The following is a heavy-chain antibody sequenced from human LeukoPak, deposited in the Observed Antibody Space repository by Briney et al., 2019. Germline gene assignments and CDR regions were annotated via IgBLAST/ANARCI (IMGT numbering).Heavy chain of an antibody. CDR3: ARGFGGGCSSTSCYVDFDY. D-gene: IGHD2-2*01. J-gene: IGHJ4*02. Sequence: SETLSLTCAVYGGSFSGYYWSWIRQPPGKGLEWIGEINHSGSTNYNPSLKSRVTISVDTSKNQFSLKLSPVTAADTAVYYCARGFGGGCSSTSCYVDFDYWGQGTLVTVSS. V-gene: IGHV4-34*01. CDR1: GGSFSGYY. CDR2: INHSGST.